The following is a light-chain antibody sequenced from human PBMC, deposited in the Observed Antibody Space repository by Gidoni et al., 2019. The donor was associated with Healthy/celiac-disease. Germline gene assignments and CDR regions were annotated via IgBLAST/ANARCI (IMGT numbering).Light chain of an antibody. CDR3: QVWDSSSDHPRV. CDR2: YDS. V-gene: IGLV3-21*04. J-gene: IGLJ3*02. Sequence: SYVLTQPPSVSVAPGKTARITCGGNNIGSKSVHWYQQKPDQAPVLVIYYDSDRPSGIPERFSGSNSGNTATLTISRVEAGDEADYYCQVWDSSSDHPRVFGGGTKLTVL. CDR1: NIGSKS.